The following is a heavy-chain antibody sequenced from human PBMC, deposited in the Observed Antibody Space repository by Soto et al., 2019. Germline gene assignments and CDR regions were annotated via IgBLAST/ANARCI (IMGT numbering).Heavy chain of an antibody. D-gene: IGHD5-18*01. Sequence: SVKASCKASGGTFSSYAISWVRQAPGQGLEWMGGIIPIFGTANYAQKFQGRVTITADESTSTAYMELSSLRSEDTAVYYCARDGRSRGYSYGYDYWGQGTLVTVSS. CDR1: GGTFSSYA. CDR2: IIPIFGTA. V-gene: IGHV1-69*13. J-gene: IGHJ4*02. CDR3: ARDGRSRGYSYGYDY.